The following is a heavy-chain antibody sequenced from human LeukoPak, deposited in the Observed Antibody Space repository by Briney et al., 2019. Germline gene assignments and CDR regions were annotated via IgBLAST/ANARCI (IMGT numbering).Heavy chain of an antibody. Sequence: HAGGSLRLSCAASGFTFSSYWMHWVRQAPGKGLVWVSRINSDGSSTSYADSVKGRFTISRDNAKNSLYLQMNSLRAEDTALYYCAKDMDGEYYYDSSCDYWGQGTLVTVSS. D-gene: IGHD3-22*01. CDR2: INSDGSST. CDR3: AKDMDGEYYYDSSCDY. V-gene: IGHV3-74*01. J-gene: IGHJ4*02. CDR1: GFTFSSYW.